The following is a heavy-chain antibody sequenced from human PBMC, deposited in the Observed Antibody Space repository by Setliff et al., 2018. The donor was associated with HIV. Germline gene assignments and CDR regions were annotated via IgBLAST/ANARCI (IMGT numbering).Heavy chain of an antibody. J-gene: IGHJ3*01. CDR2: LYNNGFT. Sequence: PSETLSLTCTVSGVSITSNSYYWGWIRQPPGKGLEWIGSLYNNGFTYYNPSLRSRVTIIVDMSKNQFTLKLTSVTAADTEMYYCSNAPYPRGVFDVWGQGTVVTVSS. CDR3: SNAPYPRGVFDV. D-gene: IGHD3-10*01. CDR1: GVSITSNSYY. V-gene: IGHV4-39*01.